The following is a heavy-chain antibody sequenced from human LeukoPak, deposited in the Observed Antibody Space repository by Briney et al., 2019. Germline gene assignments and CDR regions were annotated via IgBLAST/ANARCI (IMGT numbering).Heavy chain of an antibody. CDR3: AREGWISSYDF. D-gene: IGHD3-3*01. CDR2: IYYSGST. V-gene: IGHV4-39*07. Sequence: PSETLSLTCTVSGGSISSSSYYWGWIRQPPGKGLEWIGSIYYSGSTYYNPSLKSRVTISVDTSKNQFSLKLSSVTAADTAVYYCAREGWISSYDFWGQGTLVTVSS. J-gene: IGHJ4*02. CDR1: GGSISSSSYY.